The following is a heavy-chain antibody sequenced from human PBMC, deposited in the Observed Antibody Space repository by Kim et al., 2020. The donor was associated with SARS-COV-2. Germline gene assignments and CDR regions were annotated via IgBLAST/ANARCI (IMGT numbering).Heavy chain of an antibody. CDR2: IYSDESSA. J-gene: IGHJ5*01. D-gene: IGHD3-16*01. Sequence: GGSLSLSCAASGFTFSNYWMYWVRQPPGKGRVWVSRIYSDESSASYSDSVKGRFTISRDNAKNTLYLQMNSLRAEDTDVYYCGKGKASPAGGLVDSWGQGTLVTVSS. V-gene: IGHV3-74*01. CDR3: GKGKASPAGGLVDS. CDR1: GFTFSNYW.